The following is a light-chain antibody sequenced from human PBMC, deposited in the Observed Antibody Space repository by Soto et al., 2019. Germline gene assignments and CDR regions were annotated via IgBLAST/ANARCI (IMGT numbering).Light chain of an antibody. CDR3: SSYTSSSTLV. Sequence: QSVLTQPASVSASPGQSITISCTGTSSDIGGYIYVSWYQQRPGKAPKLLIYDVFNRPSGVSNRFSGSRSDNTASLTISGLQAEDEADYYCSSYTSSSTLVFGTGTKVTVL. V-gene: IGLV2-14*03. CDR1: SSDIGGYIY. CDR2: DVF. J-gene: IGLJ1*01.